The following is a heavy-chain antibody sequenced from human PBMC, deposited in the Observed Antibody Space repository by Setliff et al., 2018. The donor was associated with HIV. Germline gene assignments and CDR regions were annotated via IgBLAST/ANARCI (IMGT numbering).Heavy chain of an antibody. CDR3: ARGGAHNHGHDYFDY. J-gene: IGHJ4*02. D-gene: IGHD1-1*01. CDR1: GGSFRDYY. Sequence: SETLSLTCAVYGGSFRDYYWIWIRQSPGKGPEWIGEVNHSGITKYNPYLRSRVIISIDTSKKQFYLKVNSVTAADAAIYYCARGGAHNHGHDYFDYWGQGTLVTVSS. CDR2: VNHSGIT. V-gene: IGHV4-34*01.